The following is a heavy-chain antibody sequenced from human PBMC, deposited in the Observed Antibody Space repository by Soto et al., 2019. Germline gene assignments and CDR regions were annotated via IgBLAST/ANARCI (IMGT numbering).Heavy chain of an antibody. J-gene: IGHJ4*02. CDR2: IWYDGSNT. D-gene: IGHD7-27*01. CDR3: VRDLLGSGGHFDY. CDR1: GFIFSSFG. V-gene: IGHV3-33*01. Sequence: GGSLRLSSAASGFIFSSFGMHWVRQAPGKGLEWVAHIWYDGSNTYYADSVKGRFTISRDNSRNTLYLQMNSLRAEDTAVYHCVRDLLGSGGHFDYWGQGTPVTVSS.